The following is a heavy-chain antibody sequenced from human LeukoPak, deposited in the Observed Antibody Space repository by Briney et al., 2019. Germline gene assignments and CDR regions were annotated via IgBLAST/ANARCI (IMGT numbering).Heavy chain of an antibody. V-gene: IGHV4-39*07. CDR3: ARTSIAARRANAFDI. D-gene: IGHD6-6*01. Sequence: SETLSLTCTVSGGSISSSSYYWGWIRQPPGKGLEWIGSIYYSGSTYYNPSLKSRVTISVDRSKNQYSLKLSSVTAADTAVYYCARTSIAARRANAFDIWGQGTMVTVSS. CDR2: IYYSGST. J-gene: IGHJ3*02. CDR1: GGSISSSSYY.